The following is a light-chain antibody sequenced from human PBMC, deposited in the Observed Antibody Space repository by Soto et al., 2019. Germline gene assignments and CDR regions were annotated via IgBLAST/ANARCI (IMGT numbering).Light chain of an antibody. CDR3: CSYAGSRTWV. Sequence: QSALTQPASVSGSPGQSITISCTGSNIDVGGYNLVSWYQQHPGKAPKLVISEVSKRPSGVSTRFSGSKSGITASLTISGLQAEDEGDYYCCSYAGSRTWVFGGGTKLTVL. J-gene: IGLJ3*02. V-gene: IGLV2-23*02. CDR1: NIDVGGYNL. CDR2: EVS.